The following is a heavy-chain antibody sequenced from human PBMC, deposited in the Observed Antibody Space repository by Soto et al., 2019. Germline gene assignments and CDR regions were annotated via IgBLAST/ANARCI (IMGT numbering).Heavy chain of an antibody. CDR3: ARRRIRYYDSSGPWYFDL. Sequence: SETLSLTCAVSGYSISSGYYWGWIRQPPGKGLEWIGSIYHSGSTYYNPSLKSRVTISVDTSKNQFSLKLSSVTAADTAVYYCARRRIRYYDSSGPWYFDLWGRGTLVTVSS. CDR2: IYHSGST. V-gene: IGHV4-38-2*01. D-gene: IGHD3-22*01. J-gene: IGHJ2*01. CDR1: GYSISSGYY.